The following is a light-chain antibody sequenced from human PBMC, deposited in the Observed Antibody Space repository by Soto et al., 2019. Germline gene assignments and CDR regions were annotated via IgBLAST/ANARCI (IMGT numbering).Light chain of an antibody. V-gene: IGKV3-15*01. CDR2: GAS. CDR1: QSVSSN. Sequence: EIVMTQSPATLSVSPGERATLSCRASQSVSSNLAWYQQKPGQAPRLLIYGASTRATGIPARFSGSGSGTEFTLTISSLQSEDFALYYCQQHINWPLTFGGGTKV. J-gene: IGKJ4*01. CDR3: QQHINWPLT.